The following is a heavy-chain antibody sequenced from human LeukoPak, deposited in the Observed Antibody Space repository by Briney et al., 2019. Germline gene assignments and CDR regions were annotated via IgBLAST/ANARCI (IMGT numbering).Heavy chain of an antibody. J-gene: IGHJ4*02. CDR2: MDRHTDI. V-gene: IGHV3-21*01. CDR1: GFTFSNFG. D-gene: IGHD2-8*01. CDR3: VGDPTTNRYQYFEY. Sequence: GGSLRLSCTASGFTFSNFGVSWVRQAPGKGLEWVSCMDRHTDIYYANSVRGRFTISRDNAKNSVFLQMDRLTVEDTAVYYCVGDPTTNRYQYFEYWGQGALVTVSS.